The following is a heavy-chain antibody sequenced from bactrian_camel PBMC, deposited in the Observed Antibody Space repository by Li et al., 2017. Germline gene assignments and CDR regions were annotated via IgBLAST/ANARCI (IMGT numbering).Heavy chain of an antibody. CDR2: LFANGGT. CDR1: GYTAKTCS. CDR3: AAGGVTGWAMTFGY. D-gene: IGHD5*01. V-gene: IGHV3S10*01. J-gene: IGHJ6*01. Sequence: DVQLVESGGGSVQAGGSLKLSCAASGYTAKTCSWNWYRQSPGKDRELVSSLFANGGTYYHDSVKGRFTISRDNAKNTLYLQMNNLKPEDTAMYYCAAGGVTGWAMTFGYWGQGTQVTVS.